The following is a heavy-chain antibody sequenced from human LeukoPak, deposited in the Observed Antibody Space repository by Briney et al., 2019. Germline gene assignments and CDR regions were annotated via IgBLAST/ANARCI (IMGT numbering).Heavy chain of an antibody. D-gene: IGHD3-10*01. CDR3: ATLLWFGELSFSWFDP. CDR2: IYYSGST. J-gene: IGHJ5*02. V-gene: IGHV4-39*01. Sequence: SETLSLTCTVSGASISSSSFHWGWIRQPPGKGLEWIVTIYYSGSTYYNPSLKSRVTISVDTSKNQFSLKPRSVTAADTAVYYCATLLWFGELSFSWFDPWGQGTLVTVSS. CDR1: GASISSSSFH.